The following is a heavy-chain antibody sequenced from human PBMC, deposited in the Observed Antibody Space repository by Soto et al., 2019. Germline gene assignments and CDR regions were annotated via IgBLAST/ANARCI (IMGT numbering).Heavy chain of an antibody. J-gene: IGHJ6*02. CDR1: GGTFSSYA. V-gene: IGHV1-69*01. CDR2: IIPILGTA. D-gene: IGHD6-13*01. CDR3: ARGVAAAGKNYYYYGMDV. Sequence: QVQLVQSGAEVKKPGSSVKVSCKASGGTFSSYAISWVRQAPGPGLEWMGGIIPILGTANYAQKFQGRVTITADESTSTAYMELSSLRSEDTDVYYCARGVAAAGKNYYYYGMDVWGQGTTVTVSS.